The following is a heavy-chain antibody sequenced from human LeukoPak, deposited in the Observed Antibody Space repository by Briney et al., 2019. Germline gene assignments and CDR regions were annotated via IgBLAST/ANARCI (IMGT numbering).Heavy chain of an antibody. CDR3: AKDGTHTNSYYDY. D-gene: IGHD2-2*01. J-gene: IGHJ4*02. V-gene: IGHV3-23*01. Sequence: GSLRLSCAASGFTFSSYGMSWVRQAPGKGLDWVSGISGSGGSTYYADSVKGRFTISRDNSKNTLYLQMNNVRAEDTAVYYCAKDGTHTNSYYDYWGQGTLVTVSS. CDR2: ISGSGGST. CDR1: GFTFSSYG.